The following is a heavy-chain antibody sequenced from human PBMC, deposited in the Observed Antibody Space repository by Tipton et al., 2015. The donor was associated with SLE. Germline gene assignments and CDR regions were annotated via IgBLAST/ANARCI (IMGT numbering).Heavy chain of an antibody. D-gene: IGHD4-17*01. J-gene: IGHJ4*02. CDR3: AKDYNHDNADYN. CDR2: IHHSGST. V-gene: IGHV4/OR15-8*01. CDR1: GFTPSNYE. Sequence: LRLSCVASGFTPSNYEMSWVRQPPGKGLEWIGEIHHSGSTNSNPSLKSRVTISVDKSKNQFSLKLSSVTVADTAVYYCAKDYNHDNADYNWGQGTLVIVSS.